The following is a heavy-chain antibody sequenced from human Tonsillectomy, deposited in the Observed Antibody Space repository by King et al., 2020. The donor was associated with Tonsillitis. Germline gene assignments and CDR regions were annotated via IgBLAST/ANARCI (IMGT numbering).Heavy chain of an antibody. Sequence: QLQESGPGLVKPSETLSLTCTVSGGSISSSSYYCGWIRQPPGKGLEWIGSIFYSGNTYYNPSLKSRVTISVDTSKSQFSLNLSSVTAADTAVYYCARGVGYCGRTSCYSMDFWGQGILVTVSS. J-gene: IGHJ4*02. CDR3: ARGVGYCGRTSCYSMDF. D-gene: IGHD2-2*01. CDR1: GGSISSSSYY. CDR2: IFYSGNT. V-gene: IGHV4-39*01.